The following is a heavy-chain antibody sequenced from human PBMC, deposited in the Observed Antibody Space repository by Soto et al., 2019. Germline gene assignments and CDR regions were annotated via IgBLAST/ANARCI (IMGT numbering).Heavy chain of an antibody. Sequence: SETLSLTCAVYGGSLSGYYWSWIRQPPGKGLEWIGEINHSGSTNYNPSLKSRVTISVDTSKNQFSLKLSSVTAADTAVYYCARVPHHYVPGYSSSRYRSGYYYYGMDVWGQGTTVTVSS. D-gene: IGHD6-13*01. CDR2: INHSGST. CDR3: ARVPHHYVPGYSSSRYRSGYYYYGMDV. J-gene: IGHJ6*02. V-gene: IGHV4-34*01. CDR1: GGSLSGYY.